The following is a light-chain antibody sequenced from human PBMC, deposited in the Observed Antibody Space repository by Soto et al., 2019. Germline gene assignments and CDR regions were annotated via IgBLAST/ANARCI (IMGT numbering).Light chain of an antibody. V-gene: IGLV3-21*04. CDR2: YDS. Sequence: SYELTQPPSVSVAPGKTARITFGGNNIGSKSVHWYQQKPGQAPVLVIYYDSDRPSGIPERFSGSNSGNTATLTISRVEAGDEADYYCQVWDSSSAYVVFGGGTKLTVL. CDR1: NIGSKS. CDR3: QVWDSSSAYVV. J-gene: IGLJ2*01.